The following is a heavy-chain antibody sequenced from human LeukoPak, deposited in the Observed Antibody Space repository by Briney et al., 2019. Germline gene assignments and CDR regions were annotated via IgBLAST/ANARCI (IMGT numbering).Heavy chain of an antibody. CDR3: ARGTRITMVRGVITPSPY. CDR1: GYTFTGYY. Sequence: ASVKVSCKASGYTFTGYYMHWVRQAPGQGREWRGWINPNSGGTNYAQKFQGRGTMTRDTSISTAYMELSRLRSDDTAVYYCARGTRITMVRGVITPSPYWGQGTLVTVSS. D-gene: IGHD3-10*01. J-gene: IGHJ4*02. V-gene: IGHV1-2*02. CDR2: INPNSGGT.